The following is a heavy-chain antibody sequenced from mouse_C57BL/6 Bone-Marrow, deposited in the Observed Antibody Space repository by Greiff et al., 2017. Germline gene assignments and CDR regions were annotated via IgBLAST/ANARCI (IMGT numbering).Heavy chain of an antibody. CDR2: INPNNGGT. J-gene: IGHJ1*03. V-gene: IGHV1-26*01. CDR1: GYTFTDYY. CDR3: ARGGIKGYFDV. D-gene: IGHD2-4*01. Sequence: EVQLHQSGPELVKPGASVKISCKASGYTFTDYYMNWVKQSHGKSLEWIGDINPNNGGTSYNQKFKGKATLTVDKSSSTAYMELRSLTSEDSAVYYCARGGIKGYFDVWGTGTTVTVSS.